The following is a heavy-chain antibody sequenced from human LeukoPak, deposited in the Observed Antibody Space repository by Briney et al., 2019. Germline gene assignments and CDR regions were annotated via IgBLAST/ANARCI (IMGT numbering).Heavy chain of an antibody. V-gene: IGHV3-23*01. CDR3: AKVWAHDGSGNPYWHFDL. D-gene: IGHD3-10*01. CDR2: IRASGGTA. J-gene: IGHJ2*01. CDR1: GFTFSTYG. Sequence: GGTLRLSCAASGFTFSTYGMNWVRQAPGKGLEWVSAIRASGGTAYYADSVKGRFTISGDNSKNTLYLQMNSLRAEDTAVYYCAKVWAHDGSGNPYWHFDLWGRGTLVTVSS.